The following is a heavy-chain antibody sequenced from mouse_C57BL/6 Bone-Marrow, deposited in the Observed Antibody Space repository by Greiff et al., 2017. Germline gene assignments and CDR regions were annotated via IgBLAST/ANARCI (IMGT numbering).Heavy chain of an antibody. D-gene: IGHD2-2*01. V-gene: IGHV2-5*01. CDR3: ARNSHYGFYSMDY. CDR2: IWRGGST. CDR1: GFSLTSYG. Sequence: VQLQQSGPGLVQPSQSLSITCTVSGFSLTSYGVHWVRQSPGKGLEWLGVIWRGGSTDYNAAFMSRLSITKDNSKSQVFFKMNSLQADDTAIYYCARNSHYGFYSMDYWGQGTSVTVSS. J-gene: IGHJ4*01.